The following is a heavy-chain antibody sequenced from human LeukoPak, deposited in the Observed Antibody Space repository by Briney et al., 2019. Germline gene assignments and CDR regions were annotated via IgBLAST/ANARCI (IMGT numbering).Heavy chain of an antibody. CDR3: ARLGRTSYWYFDL. V-gene: IGHV4-59*08. J-gene: IGHJ2*01. CDR1: GGSISSYY. Sequence: PSETPSLPCTVSGGSISSYYLGRLRQPPGKGLEWIGYIYYSGSTNYNPSLKSRVTISVDTSKNQFSLKLSSVTAADTAVYYCARLGRTSYWYFDLWGRGTLVTVSS. D-gene: IGHD2-2*01. CDR2: IYYSGST.